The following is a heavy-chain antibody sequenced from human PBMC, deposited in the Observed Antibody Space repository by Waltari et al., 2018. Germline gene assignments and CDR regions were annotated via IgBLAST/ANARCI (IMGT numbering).Heavy chain of an antibody. V-gene: IGHV7-4-1*02. CDR1: GYSFTNYA. CDR2: ITTKTENP. CDR3: AREVVPAAKIVVNWFDP. J-gene: IGHJ5*02. Sequence: QVQLVQSGSEWKKPGASVKVSCKAYGYSFTNYAINWVRQAPGQGLELMWGITTKTENPTYTQGFTRRFVCSLDTSVSTAYLQINVLKAEDTAIYYCAREVVPAAKIVVNWFDPWGQGTQVTVSS. D-gene: IGHD2-2*01.